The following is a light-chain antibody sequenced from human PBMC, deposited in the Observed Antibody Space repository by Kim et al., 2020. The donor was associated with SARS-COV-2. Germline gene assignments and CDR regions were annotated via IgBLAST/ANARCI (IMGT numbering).Light chain of an antibody. CDR2: AAS. V-gene: IGKV1-12*01. J-gene: IGKJ2*01. CDR3: QQTNSFPNT. Sequence: SASVGDRVTITCRACQSISSWLAWYQQKPGKAPMVLIYAASSLQSGVPARFSGSGSGTDFTLTISSLQPEDFATYYCQQTNSFPNTFGQGTKLEIK. CDR1: QSISSW.